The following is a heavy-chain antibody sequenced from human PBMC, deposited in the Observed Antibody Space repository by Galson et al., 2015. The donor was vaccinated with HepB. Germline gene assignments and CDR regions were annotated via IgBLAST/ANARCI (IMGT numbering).Heavy chain of an antibody. J-gene: IGHJ4*02. Sequence: SVKVSCKASGYAFTTYGISWVRQAPGQGLEWMGWMSGDNQSTKSAQKFQGRVTMTKDTSTSTAYMELRSLRSDDTAVYYCARDLYDFGDYWGQGTLVTVSS. CDR3: ARDLYDFGDY. CDR2: MSGDNQST. D-gene: IGHD3-3*01. V-gene: IGHV1-18*01. CDR1: GYAFTTYG.